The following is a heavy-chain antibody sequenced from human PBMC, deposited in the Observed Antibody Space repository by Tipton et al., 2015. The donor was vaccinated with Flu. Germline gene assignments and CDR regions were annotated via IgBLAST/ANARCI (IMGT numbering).Heavy chain of an antibody. CDR3: ARGEYSYGSDDYYGMDV. J-gene: IGHJ6*02. CDR1: GGSVSSGSYY. D-gene: IGHD5-18*01. V-gene: IGHV4-61*01. CDR2: IYYSGST. Sequence: TLSLTCTVSGGSVSSGSYYWSWIRQPPGKGLEWIGYIYYSGSTNYNPSLKSRVTISVDTSKNQFSLKLSSVTAADTAVYYCARGEYSYGSDDYYGMDVWGQGTPVPVSS.